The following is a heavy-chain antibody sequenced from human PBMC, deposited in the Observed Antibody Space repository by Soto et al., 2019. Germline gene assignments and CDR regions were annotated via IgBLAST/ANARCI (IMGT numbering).Heavy chain of an antibody. Sequence: GESLKISCKAPDYSFTSYWIAWVRQMPGQGLELMGIIYPSDSDTRYSPPFQGQVSISADKSITTAYLQWTSLRSSDTAIYYCARGRVASRTFDYWGQGTLVTVSS. CDR1: DYSFTSYW. CDR3: ARGRVASRTFDY. CDR2: IYPSDSDT. J-gene: IGHJ4*02. D-gene: IGHD3-3*01. V-gene: IGHV5-51*01.